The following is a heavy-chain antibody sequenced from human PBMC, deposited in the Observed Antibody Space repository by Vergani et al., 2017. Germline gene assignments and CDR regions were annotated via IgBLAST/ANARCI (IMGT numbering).Heavy chain of an antibody. V-gene: IGHV5-51*01. CDR1: GYSFTSYW. D-gene: IGHD3-16*01. Sequence: EVQLVPSGAEVKKPGESLKISCKGSGYSFTSYWIGWVRQMPGKGLEWMGIIYPGDSDTRYSPSFQGQVTISADKSISTAYLQWSSLKASDTAMYYCARQSRRGGAEEGYYFDYWGQGTLVTVSS. CDR2: IYPGDSDT. CDR3: ARQSRRGGAEEGYYFDY. J-gene: IGHJ4*02.